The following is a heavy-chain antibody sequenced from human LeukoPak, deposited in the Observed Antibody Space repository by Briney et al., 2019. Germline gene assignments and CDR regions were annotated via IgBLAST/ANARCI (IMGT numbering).Heavy chain of an antibody. CDR1: GGSISSSSYY. CDR2: IYYSGST. Sequence: SETLSLTCTVSGGSISSSSYYWGWIRQPPGKGLEWTGSIYYSGSTYYNPSLKSRVTISVDTSKNQFSLKLSSVTAADTAVYYCASATMIVVVINPLFDYWGQGTLVTVSS. J-gene: IGHJ4*02. CDR3: ASATMIVVVINPLFDY. D-gene: IGHD3-22*01. V-gene: IGHV4-39*01.